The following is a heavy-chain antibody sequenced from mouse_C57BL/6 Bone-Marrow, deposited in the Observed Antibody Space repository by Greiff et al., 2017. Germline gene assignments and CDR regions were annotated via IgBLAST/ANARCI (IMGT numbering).Heavy chain of an antibody. Sequence: VQLQQSGAELVRPGTSVKVSCKASGYAFTNYLIEWVKQRPGQGLEWIGVINPGSGGTNYNEKFKGKATLTADKSSSTAYMQLSSLTSEDSAVYFCARTDYYGSSYYWYFGVWGTGTTVTVSS. CDR2: INPGSGGT. J-gene: IGHJ1*03. V-gene: IGHV1-54*01. CDR3: ARTDYYGSSYYWYFGV. D-gene: IGHD1-1*01. CDR1: GYAFTNYL.